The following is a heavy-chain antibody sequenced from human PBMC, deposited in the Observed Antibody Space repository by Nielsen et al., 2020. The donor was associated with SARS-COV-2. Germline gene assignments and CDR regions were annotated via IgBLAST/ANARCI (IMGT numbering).Heavy chain of an antibody. CDR3: ATIYGATTDYYYYGMDV. CDR2: ISWNSGSI. V-gene: IGHV3-9*01. D-gene: IGHD1-26*01. Sequence: SLRLSCAASGFTFDDYAMHWVRQAPGKGLEWVSGISWNSGSIGYADSVKGRFTISRDNAKNSLYLQMNSLRAEDTALYYCATIYGATTDYYYYGMDVWGQGTTVTVSS. CDR1: GFTFDDYA. J-gene: IGHJ6*02.